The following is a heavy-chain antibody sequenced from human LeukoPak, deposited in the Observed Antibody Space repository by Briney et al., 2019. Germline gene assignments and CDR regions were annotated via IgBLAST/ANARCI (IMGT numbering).Heavy chain of an antibody. CDR2: IYYSGST. CDR3: AGTNYYDSSDAFDI. J-gene: IGHJ3*02. CDR1: GGSISSGGYY. V-gene: IGHV4-31*03. Sequence: SATLSLTCTVSGGSISSGGYYWSWIRQHPGKGLEWIGYIYYSGSTYYNPSLKSRVTISVDTSKNQFSLKLSSVTAADTAVYYCAGTNYYDSSDAFDIWGQGTMVTVSS. D-gene: IGHD3-22*01.